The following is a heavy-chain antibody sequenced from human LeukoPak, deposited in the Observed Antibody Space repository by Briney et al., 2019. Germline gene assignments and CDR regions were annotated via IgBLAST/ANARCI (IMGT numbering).Heavy chain of an antibody. V-gene: IGHV3-23*01. Sequence: QPGGSLRLSWVASGFSFNNFGMSWVRQAPGKGLEWVSSISGTGGSTHYADSVKGRFTISRDNSKNTLYLQMNSLRAGDTAVYYCAKSSYYDSSGFYREYYFDYWGQGTLVPVSS. CDR2: ISGTGGST. CDR1: GFSFNNFG. CDR3: AKSSYYDSSGFYREYYFDY. J-gene: IGHJ4*02. D-gene: IGHD3-22*01.